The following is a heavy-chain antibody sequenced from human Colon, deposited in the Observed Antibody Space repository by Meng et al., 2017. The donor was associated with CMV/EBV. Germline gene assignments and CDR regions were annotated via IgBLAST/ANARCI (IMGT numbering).Heavy chain of an antibody. J-gene: IGHJ6*02. CDR1: GFTFRNYD. CDR3: ARPKGVDYYYAMDV. D-gene: IGHD3-3*01. CDR2: ISSSSSTI. V-gene: IGHV3-48*04. Sequence: GGSLRPSCAASGFTFRNYDMNWVRQAPGKGLEWVSCISSSSSTIYYADSVKGRFTISRDNAKNSLYLQMNSLRAEDTAVYYCARPKGVDYYYAMDVWGQGTTVTVSS.